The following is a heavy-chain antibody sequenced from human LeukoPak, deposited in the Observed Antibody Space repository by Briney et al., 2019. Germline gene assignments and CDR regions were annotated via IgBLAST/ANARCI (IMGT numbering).Heavy chain of an antibody. D-gene: IGHD3-22*01. CDR3: AKDRRYYDSSGSFDY. J-gene: IGHJ4*02. V-gene: IGHV3-9*01. CDR2: ISWNSGSI. CDR1: GFTFDDYA. Sequence: GRSLRLSCAASGFTFDDYAMHWVRHVPGKGLEWVSGISWNSGSIGYGDSVKGRFIISRDNAKNSLYLQMNSLRAGDTALYYCAKDRRYYDSSGSFDYWGQGTLVTVSS.